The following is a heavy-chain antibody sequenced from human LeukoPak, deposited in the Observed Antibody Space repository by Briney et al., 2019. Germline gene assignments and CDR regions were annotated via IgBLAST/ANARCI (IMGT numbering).Heavy chain of an antibody. Sequence: PSETLSLTCTVSGGSISSSSYYWGWIRQPPGKGLEWIGSIYYSGSTYYNPSLKSRVTISVDTSKNQFSLKLSPVTAADTAVYYCATGNWGIDYWGQGTLVTVSS. CDR2: IYYSGST. D-gene: IGHD7-27*01. CDR3: ATGNWGIDY. V-gene: IGHV4-39*07. CDR1: GGSISSSSYY. J-gene: IGHJ4*02.